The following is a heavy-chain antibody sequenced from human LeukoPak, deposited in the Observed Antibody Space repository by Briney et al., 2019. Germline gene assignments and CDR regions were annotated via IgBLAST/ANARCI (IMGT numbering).Heavy chain of an antibody. CDR3: ARECYDILTGYYYFDY. D-gene: IGHD3-9*01. V-gene: IGHV1-3*03. CDR2: INAGNGNT. CDR1: GGTFTSYA. Sequence: ASVKVSCKASGGTFTSYAMHWVRQAPGQRLEWMGWINAGNGNTKYSQEFQGRVTITRDTSASTAYMELSSLRSEDMAVYYCARECYDILTGYYYFDYWGQGTLVTVSS. J-gene: IGHJ4*02.